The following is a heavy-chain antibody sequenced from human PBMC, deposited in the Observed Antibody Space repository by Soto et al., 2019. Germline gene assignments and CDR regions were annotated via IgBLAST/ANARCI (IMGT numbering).Heavy chain of an antibody. J-gene: IGHJ4*02. V-gene: IGHV3-7*01. CDR1: GFTFSSYW. D-gene: IGHD5-18*01. Sequence: LRLSCAASGFTFSSYWMSWVRQAPGKGLEWVANIKQDGSEKYYVDSVKGRFTISRDNAKNSLYLQMNSLRAEDTAVYYCARYRGYSYGYGRRFFDYWGQGTLVTVSS. CDR2: IKQDGSEK. CDR3: ARYRGYSYGYGRRFFDY.